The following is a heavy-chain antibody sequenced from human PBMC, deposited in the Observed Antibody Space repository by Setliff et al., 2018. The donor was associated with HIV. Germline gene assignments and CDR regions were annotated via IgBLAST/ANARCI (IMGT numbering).Heavy chain of an antibody. Sequence: SETLSLTCAVSGDSITRGGYYWSWIRQFAGKGLEWIGRIYTTGITNYIPSLKSRVTISLDTSKNQFSLKLTSVTAADTAVYYCARGPRPVDVDYYYMDVWGKGTTVTVSS. CDR1: GDSITRGGYY. CDR2: IYTTGIT. V-gene: IGHV4-61*02. CDR3: ARGPRPVDVDYYYMDV. J-gene: IGHJ6*03.